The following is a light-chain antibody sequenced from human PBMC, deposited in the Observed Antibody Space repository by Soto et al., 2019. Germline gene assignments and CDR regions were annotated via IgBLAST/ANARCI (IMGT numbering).Light chain of an antibody. CDR2: SAS. CDR3: QQLDRYPFT. Sequence: DIQLTQSPSFLSASVGDRVTITCRASLGISTYLAWYQQKPEKVPRLLIYSASTLQSGVPSRFSGSGSGTEFTLTISSLQPEDFASYYCQQLDRYPFTFGGGTKVDIK. V-gene: IGKV1-9*01. J-gene: IGKJ4*01. CDR1: LGISTY.